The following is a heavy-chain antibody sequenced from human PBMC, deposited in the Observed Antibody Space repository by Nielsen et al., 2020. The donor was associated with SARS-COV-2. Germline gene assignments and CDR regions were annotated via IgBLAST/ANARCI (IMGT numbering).Heavy chain of an antibody. J-gene: IGHJ4*02. CDR3: ARRPLRWLGGYFDY. CDR1: GFTFSSYS. D-gene: IGHD4-17*01. Sequence: GESLKISCAASGFTFSSYSMNWVRQAPGKGLEWVGRTRNKANSYTTEYAASVKGRFTISRDDSKNSLYLQMNSLKTEDTAVYYCARRPLRWLGGYFDYWGQGTLVTVSS. V-gene: IGHV3-72*01. CDR2: TRNKANSYTT.